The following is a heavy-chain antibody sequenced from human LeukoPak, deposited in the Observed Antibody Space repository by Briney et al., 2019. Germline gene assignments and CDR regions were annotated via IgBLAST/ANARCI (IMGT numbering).Heavy chain of an antibody. V-gene: IGHV3-23*01. CDR3: AKSRVALATGFDY. J-gene: IGHJ4*02. Sequence: GGSLRLSCAASGFTFSSYGMSWVRQAPGKGLEWVSAISGSGGSTYYADSVKGRFTISRDNSKTTLYLHMNSLRAEDTAVYYCAKSRVALATGFDYWGQGTLVTVSS. CDR1: GFTFSSYG. CDR2: ISGSGGST. D-gene: IGHD6-13*01.